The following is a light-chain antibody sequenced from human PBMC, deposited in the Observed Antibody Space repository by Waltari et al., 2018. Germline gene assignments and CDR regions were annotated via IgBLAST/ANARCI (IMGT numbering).Light chain of an antibody. CDR3: HQYYSVPFT. J-gene: IGKJ3*01. V-gene: IGKV4-1*01. Sequence: DIVMTQSPDSLAVSLGGRATINSKSSQSVLYSSDNKNYLAWYLQKPRQPPKLLIYWASTRESGVPDRFSGSGSGTDFTLTISSLQAEDVAVYYCHQYYSVPFTFGPGTKVDIK. CDR1: QSVLYSSDNKNY. CDR2: WAS.